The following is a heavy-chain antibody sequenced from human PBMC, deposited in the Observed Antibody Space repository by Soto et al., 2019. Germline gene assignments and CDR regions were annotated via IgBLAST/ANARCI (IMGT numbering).Heavy chain of an antibody. D-gene: IGHD6-19*01. J-gene: IGHJ4*02. CDR2: IYTSGST. CDR3: ARGISVARRDYYFDY. Sequence: PSETLSLTCIVSGGSISSYYWSWIRQPAGKGLEWIGRIYTSGSTDYNPSLKSRVTMSVDTSKNQFSLKLRSVTAADTAVFYCARGISVARRDYYFDYWGQGTLVTVSS. V-gene: IGHV4-4*07. CDR1: GGSISSYY.